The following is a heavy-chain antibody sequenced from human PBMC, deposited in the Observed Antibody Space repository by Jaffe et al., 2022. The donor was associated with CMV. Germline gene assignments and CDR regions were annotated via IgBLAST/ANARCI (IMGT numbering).Heavy chain of an antibody. V-gene: IGHV3-20*01. CDR3: ARTVDPERITMVRGAKGAFDI. Sequence: EVQLVESGGGVVRPGGSLRLSCAASGFTFDDYGMSWVRQAPGKGLEWVSGINWNGGSTGYADSVKGRFTISRDNAKNSLYLQMNSLRAEDTALYHCARTVDPERITMVRGAKGAFDIWGQGTMVTVSS. CDR2: INWNGGST. J-gene: IGHJ3*02. CDR1: GFTFDDYG. D-gene: IGHD3-10*01.